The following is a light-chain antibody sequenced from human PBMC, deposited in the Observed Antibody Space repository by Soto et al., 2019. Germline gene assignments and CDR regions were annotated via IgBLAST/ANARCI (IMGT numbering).Light chain of an antibody. CDR2: GNS. Sequence: QPVLTQPPSVSGAPGQRVTISCTGSSSNIGAGYDVHWYQQLPGTAPKLLIYGNSNRPSGFPDRFSGSKSGTSASLAITGLQAEDEADYYCQSSDSSLSGAVFGGGTKVTVL. V-gene: IGLV1-40*01. CDR3: QSSDSSLSGAV. J-gene: IGLJ3*02. CDR1: SSNIGAGYD.